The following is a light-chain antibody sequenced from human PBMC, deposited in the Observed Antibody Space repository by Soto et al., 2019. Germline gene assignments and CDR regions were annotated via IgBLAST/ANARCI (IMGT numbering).Light chain of an antibody. J-gene: IGKJ1*01. CDR1: QSISGK. CDR3: QQSYSIPWT. CDR2: ASS. V-gene: IGKV1-39*01. Sequence: DIQMTQSPSSLSASVGDRVIITCRASQSISGKLSWYQQKPGKAPKLPIHASSNLLSGVPPRFTGSGSGTEFTLTISSLQPEDFGSYLCQQSYSIPWTFGQGTKVDIK.